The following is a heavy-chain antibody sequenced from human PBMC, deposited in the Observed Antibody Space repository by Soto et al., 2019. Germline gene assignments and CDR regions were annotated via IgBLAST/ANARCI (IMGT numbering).Heavy chain of an antibody. D-gene: IGHD1-26*01. CDR3: ARDAGGYSGSYSFDY. CDR2: FSYSGTT. J-gene: IGHJ4*02. Sequence: PSETLSLTCTVSGGSVTSGNYCWSWIRQPPGKGLEWIGYFSYSGTTNYNPSLKSRVTISVDMSKNQFSLKLGSVTAADTAVYYCARDAGGYSGSYSFDYWGQGTPVTVSS. CDR1: GGSVTSGNYC. V-gene: IGHV4-61*01.